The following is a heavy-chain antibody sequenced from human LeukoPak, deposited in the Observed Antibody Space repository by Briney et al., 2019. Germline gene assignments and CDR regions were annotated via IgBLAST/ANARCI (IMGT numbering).Heavy chain of an antibody. CDR2: IYHSGST. CDR3: ARDRYYDILTGYYSWLAFDI. J-gene: IGHJ3*02. Sequence: SETLSLTCTVSGGSISSSSYYWGWIRQPPGKGLEWIGSIYHSGSTYYNPSLKSRVTISVDTSKNQFSLKLSSVTAADTAVYYCARDRYYDILTGYYSWLAFDIWGQGTMVTVSS. CDR1: GGSISSSSYY. D-gene: IGHD3-9*01. V-gene: IGHV4-39*07.